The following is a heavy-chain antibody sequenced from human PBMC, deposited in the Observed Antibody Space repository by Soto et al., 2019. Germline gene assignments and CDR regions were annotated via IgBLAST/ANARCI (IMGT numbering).Heavy chain of an antibody. Sequence: EVQLLESGGGLVQPGGSLRLSCAASGFTFSAYWMSWVRQAPGKGLEWVANIKQDGSGPFYVDSVKGRFTISRDNAKNSLYVTMKSLRAKDTDVYYCAGEAVWGQGTTVTVSS. CDR3: AGEAV. CDR1: GFTFSAYW. CDR2: IKQDGSGP. J-gene: IGHJ6*02. V-gene: IGHV3-7*05.